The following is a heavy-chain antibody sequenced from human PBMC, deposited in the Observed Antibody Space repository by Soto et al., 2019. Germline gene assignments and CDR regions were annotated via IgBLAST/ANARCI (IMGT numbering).Heavy chain of an antibody. J-gene: IGHJ4*02. CDR1: GFTVSTNY. CDR3: VSGKTAAFDY. V-gene: IGHV3-66*01. D-gene: IGHD1-26*01. Sequence: EVQLVESGGGLVQPGGSLRLSCAASGFTVSTNYMSWVRLAPGKGLEWVSAIYSGGSTHYSDSVKDRFTISRDNSKNILYLQMISLRAADTAVYYCVSGKTAAFDYWGQGTLVTVSS. CDR2: IYSGGST.